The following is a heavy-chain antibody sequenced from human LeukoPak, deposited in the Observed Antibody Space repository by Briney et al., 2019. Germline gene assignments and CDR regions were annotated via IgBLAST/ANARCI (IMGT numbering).Heavy chain of an antibody. D-gene: IGHD3-3*02. CDR1: GGSITSDNYH. CDR3: ARRVGIAYNWLDP. V-gene: IGHV4-61*09. Sequence: SETLSLTCTVSGGSITSDNYHWSWIRQAAGKGLEWVGHVGSTGTANYNPSLKTRLTISADTSKNQISLRLNSVTAADTAMYYCARRVGIAYNWLDPWGQGTHVIVSS. CDR2: VGSTGTA. J-gene: IGHJ5*02.